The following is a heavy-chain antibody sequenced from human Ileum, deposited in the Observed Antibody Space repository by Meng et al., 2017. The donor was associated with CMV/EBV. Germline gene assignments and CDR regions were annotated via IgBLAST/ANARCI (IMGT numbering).Heavy chain of an antibody. D-gene: IGHD1-26*01. V-gene: IGHV4-30-4*01. CDR1: GGSISSCAFY. J-gene: IGHJ4*02. CDR3: ARDRQGSGSYTDY. CDR2: IYYSGST. Sequence: VSGGSISSCAFYWSWIPQPPGKGLEWIGFIYYSGSTYYNPSLRSRVTMSVDTSKNQFSLNLTSVTAADTAVYYCARDRQGSGSYTDYWGQGTLVTVSS.